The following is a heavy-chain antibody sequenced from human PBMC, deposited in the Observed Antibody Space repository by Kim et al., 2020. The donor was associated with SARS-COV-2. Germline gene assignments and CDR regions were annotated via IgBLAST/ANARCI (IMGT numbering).Heavy chain of an antibody. CDR1: GFTFSSYS. D-gene: IGHD2-2*01. Sequence: GGSLRLSCAASGFTFSSYSMNWVRQAPGKGLEWVSSISSSSSYIYYADSVKGRFTISRDNAKNSLYLQMNSLRAEDTAVYYCATATEDIVVVPAAMRFDPWGQGTLVTVSS. CDR3: ATATEDIVVVPAAMRFDP. V-gene: IGHV3-21*01. CDR2: ISSSSSYI. J-gene: IGHJ5*02.